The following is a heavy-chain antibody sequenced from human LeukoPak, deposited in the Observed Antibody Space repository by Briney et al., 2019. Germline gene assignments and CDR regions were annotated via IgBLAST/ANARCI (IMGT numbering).Heavy chain of an antibody. J-gene: IGHJ5*02. D-gene: IGHD2-2*01. V-gene: IGHV4-61*01. CDR3: ASWIVVVPAANGGFDP. Sequence: SETLSLTCTVSGGSVSSGSYYWSWIRQPPGKGLEWIGYIYYSGSTNYNPSLKSRVTISVDTSKNQFSLKLSSVTAADTAVYYCASWIVVVPAANGGFDPWGQGTPVTVSS. CDR2: IYYSGST. CDR1: GGSVSSGSYY.